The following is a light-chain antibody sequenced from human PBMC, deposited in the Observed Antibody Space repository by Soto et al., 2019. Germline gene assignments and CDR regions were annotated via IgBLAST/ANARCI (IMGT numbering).Light chain of an antibody. CDR3: KQYNRYYWT. V-gene: IGKV1-5*03. Sequence: DIDTTQSPATLSVSGGDSVTIDCLASQSISNWLAWHQQKPGKDNKLLIYKASTLENGVTSRFSGSGSGTEFTLTISGMQPDDFATYYCKQYNRYYWTLGHGTKVDIK. J-gene: IGKJ1*01. CDR1: QSISNW. CDR2: KAS.